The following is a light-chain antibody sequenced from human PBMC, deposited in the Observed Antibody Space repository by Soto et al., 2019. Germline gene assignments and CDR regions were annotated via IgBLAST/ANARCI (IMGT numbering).Light chain of an antibody. J-gene: IGKJ1*01. CDR2: GAS. Sequence: EVVLTQSPGTLSFSPGERSTLSCRASQSVSSNYLAWYQQRPGQAPRLLIYGASSRATGIPDRFSGSGSGTDFTLTISRLEPEDSAVYFCQHYSSQTFGQGTKVDI. CDR1: QSVSSNY. V-gene: IGKV3-20*01. CDR3: QHYSSQT.